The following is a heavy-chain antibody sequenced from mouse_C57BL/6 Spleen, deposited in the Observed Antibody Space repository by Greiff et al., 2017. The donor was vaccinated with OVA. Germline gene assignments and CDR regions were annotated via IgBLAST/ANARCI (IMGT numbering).Heavy chain of an antibody. CDR2: IQPNSGST. J-gene: IGHJ2*01. CDR3: ARSGTGTRFDY. Sequence: QVQLQQPGAELVKPGASVKLSCKASGYTFTSYWMHWVKQRPGQGLEWIGMIQPNSGSTNYNEKFKSKATLTVDKSSSTAYMQLSSLTSEDSAVYYCARSGTGTRFDYWGQGTTLTVSS. D-gene: IGHD4-1*01. V-gene: IGHV1-64*01. CDR1: GYTFTSYW.